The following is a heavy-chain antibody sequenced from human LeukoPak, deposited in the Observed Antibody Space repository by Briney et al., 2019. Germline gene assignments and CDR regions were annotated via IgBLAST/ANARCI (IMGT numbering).Heavy chain of an antibody. CDR3: VQHRGIEGPMT. V-gene: IGHV3-33*06. D-gene: IGHD3-22*01. J-gene: IGHJ5*02. CDR2: IRFYGSDE. Sequence: PGRSLRLSCVASGFIFSSSGMHWVRQAPGKALEWVAVIRFYGSDEEYADSVKGRFTISRDNSKSTLYLHMDSLRAEDTSTYYCVQHRGIEGPMTWGQGTLVTLSS. CDR1: GFIFSSSG.